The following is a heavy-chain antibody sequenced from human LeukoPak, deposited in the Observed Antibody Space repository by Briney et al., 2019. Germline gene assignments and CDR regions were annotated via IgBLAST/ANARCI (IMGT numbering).Heavy chain of an antibody. CDR1: GFTVSSNY. CDR3: AREEVVVVPAANDYYYYYGMDV. Sequence: GRSRILSCAASGFTVSSNYISWVRHAPGKGLGWDSVMFSIGSTYYADSVKGRFTISRDNSKNTLYLQMNSLRAEDTAVYYCAREEVVVVPAANDYYYYYGMDVWGQGTTVTVSS. D-gene: IGHD2-2*01. J-gene: IGHJ6*02. CDR2: MFSIGST. V-gene: IGHV3-53*01.